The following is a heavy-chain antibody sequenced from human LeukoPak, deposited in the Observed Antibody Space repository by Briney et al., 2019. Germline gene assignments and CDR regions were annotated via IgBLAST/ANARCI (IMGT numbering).Heavy chain of an antibody. V-gene: IGHV1-8*01. D-gene: IGHD2-2*02. Sequence: GASVKVSCKASGYTFTSFDINWVRQATGQGLQWMGWMNPYSANTGYAQKFQGRVTMTRDTSINTAYLELTNLTSDDTAVYYCARGDRYCSGSSCYNHWGQGTLVTVSS. CDR3: ARGDRYCSGSSCYNH. J-gene: IGHJ5*02. CDR2: MNPYSANT. CDR1: GYTFTSFD.